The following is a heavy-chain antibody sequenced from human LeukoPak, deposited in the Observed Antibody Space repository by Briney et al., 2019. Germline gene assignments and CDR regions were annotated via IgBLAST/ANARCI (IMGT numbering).Heavy chain of an antibody. V-gene: IGHV4-59*01. J-gene: IGHJ4*02. D-gene: IGHD5-12*01. CDR3: ARGSGYGRPYYFDY. Sequence: PSETLSLTCTVSGGSISSYYWSWIRQPPGKGLEWIGYIYYSGSTNYNPSLKSRVTISVDTSKNQFSLKLSSVTAADTAVYYCARGSGYGRPYYFDYWGQETLVTVSS. CDR1: GGSISSYY. CDR2: IYYSGST.